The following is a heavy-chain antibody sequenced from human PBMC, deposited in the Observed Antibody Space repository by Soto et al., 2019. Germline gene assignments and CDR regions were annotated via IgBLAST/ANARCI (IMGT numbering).Heavy chain of an antibody. CDR3: ARQASTTGTTN. CDR2: INHSGST. Sequence: PSETLSLTCAVYGGSFSGYYWSWIRQPPGKGLEWIGEINHSGSTYYNPSLKSRVTISVDTSKNQFSLKLSSVTAADTAVYYCARQASTTGTTNWGQGTLVTVSS. V-gene: IGHV4-34*01. J-gene: IGHJ4*02. D-gene: IGHD1-1*01. CDR1: GGSFSGYY.